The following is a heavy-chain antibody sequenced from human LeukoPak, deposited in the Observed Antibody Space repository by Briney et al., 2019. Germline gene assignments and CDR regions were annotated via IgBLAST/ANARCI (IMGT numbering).Heavy chain of an antibody. CDR3: ASARYDFWSGSSYWFDP. D-gene: IGHD3-3*01. CDR1: GYTFTSYD. J-gene: IGHJ5*02. CDR2: MNPNSSNT. V-gene: IGHV1-8*03. Sequence: ASVKVSCKASGYTFTSYDINWVRQATGQGLEWMGWMNPNSSNTGYAQKFQGRVTITRNTSISTAYMELSSLRSEDTAVYYCASARYDFWSGSSYWFDPWGQGTLVTVSS.